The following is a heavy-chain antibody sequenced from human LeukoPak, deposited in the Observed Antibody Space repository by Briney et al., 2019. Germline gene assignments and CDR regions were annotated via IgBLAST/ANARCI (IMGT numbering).Heavy chain of an antibody. D-gene: IGHD6-13*01. V-gene: IGHV4-39*07. CDR3: ARGLQQLFDY. CDR1: GGSISSSSYY. CDR2: IYYSGST. Sequence: PSETLSLTCTVSGGSISSSSYYWGWIRQPPGKGLEWIGSIYYSGSTYYNPSLKSRVTISVDTSKNQFSLKLSSVTAADTAVYYCARGLQQLFDYWGQGTLVTVSS. J-gene: IGHJ4*02.